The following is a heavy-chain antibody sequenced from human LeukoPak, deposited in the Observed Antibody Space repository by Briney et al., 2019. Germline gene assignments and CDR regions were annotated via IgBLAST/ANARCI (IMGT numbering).Heavy chain of an antibody. Sequence: ASVKVSCKASGYTFTGYYMHWVRQAPGQGLEWMGWINPNSGGTNYAQKFQGRVTMTRDTSISTAYMELSRLRSDDTAVYYCAREYGSGTPYYYYGMDVWGQGTTATVSS. CDR3: AREYGSGTPYYYYGMDV. V-gene: IGHV1-2*02. J-gene: IGHJ6*02. CDR2: INPNSGGT. CDR1: GYTFTGYY. D-gene: IGHD3-10*01.